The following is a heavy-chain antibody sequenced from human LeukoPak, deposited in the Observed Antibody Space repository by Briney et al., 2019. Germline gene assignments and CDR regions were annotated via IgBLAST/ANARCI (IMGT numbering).Heavy chain of an antibody. CDR1: GYSIGSGYY. CDR2: IYHSGST. D-gene: IGHD3-3*01. V-gene: IGHV4-38-2*01. J-gene: IGHJ4*02. CDR3: ARRNNRYDYLDY. Sequence: SETLSLTCAVSGYSIGSGYYWGWIRQPPGKGLEWIGGIYHSGSTYYNPSLKSRVTISVDTSRNQFSLKLTSVTAADTAVYYCARRNNRYDYLDYWGQGTLVTVSS.